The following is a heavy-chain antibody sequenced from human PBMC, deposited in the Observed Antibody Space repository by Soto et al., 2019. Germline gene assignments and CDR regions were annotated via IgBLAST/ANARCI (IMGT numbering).Heavy chain of an antibody. D-gene: IGHD2-15*01. Sequence: SVKVSCKASGGTFSSYAISWVRQAPGQGLEWMGGIIPIFGTANYAQKFQGRVTITADESTSTAYMELSSLRSEDTAVYYCARRYCSGGSCYFWYFDLWGRGTLVTVSS. CDR1: GGTFSSYA. CDR3: ARRYCSGGSCYFWYFDL. V-gene: IGHV1-69*13. CDR2: IIPIFGTA. J-gene: IGHJ2*01.